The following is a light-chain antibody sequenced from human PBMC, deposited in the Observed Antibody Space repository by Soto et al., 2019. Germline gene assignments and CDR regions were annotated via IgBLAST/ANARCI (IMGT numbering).Light chain of an antibody. CDR1: QTISNNY. V-gene: IGKV3-20*01. Sequence: ILSQSPGTLSLSPGERATLSCRASQTISNNYVAWYQQQPGQAPRLLIYGISSRATGIPDRFSGSGSGTDFTLTISRLEPEDFAVYYCAQYGSSPRTFGQGTKADI. J-gene: IGKJ1*01. CDR2: GIS. CDR3: AQYGSSPRT.